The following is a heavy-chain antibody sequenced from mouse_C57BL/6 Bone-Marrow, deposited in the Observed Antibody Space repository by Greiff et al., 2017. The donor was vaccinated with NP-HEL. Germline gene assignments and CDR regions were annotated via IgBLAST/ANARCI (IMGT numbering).Heavy chain of an antibody. V-gene: IGHV5-12*01. J-gene: IGHJ4*01. CDR1: GFTFSDYY. D-gene: IGHD2-5*01. CDR3: ARQGAYYSNFYYAMDY. CDR2: ISNGGGST. Sequence: EVKLVESGGGLVQPGGSLKLSCAASGFTFSDYYMYWVRQTPEKRLEWVAYISNGGGSTYYPDTVKGRFTISRDNAKNTLYLQMSRLKSEDTAMYYCARQGAYYSNFYYAMDYWGQGTSVTVSS.